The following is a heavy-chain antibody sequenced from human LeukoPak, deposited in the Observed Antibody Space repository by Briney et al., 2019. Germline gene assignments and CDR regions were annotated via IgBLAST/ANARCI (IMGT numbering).Heavy chain of an antibody. J-gene: IGHJ4*02. V-gene: IGHV5-51*01. Sequence: GESLKISCKGSGYNFPTYWIGWVRQMPGKGLEWMGIIYPGDSDTRYSPSFQGQVTISADKSISTAYLQWSSLKASDTAMYYCARPGVRRELLPFDYWGQGTLVTVSS. CDR2: IYPGDSDT. D-gene: IGHD1-26*01. CDR3: ARPGVRRELLPFDY. CDR1: GYNFPTYW.